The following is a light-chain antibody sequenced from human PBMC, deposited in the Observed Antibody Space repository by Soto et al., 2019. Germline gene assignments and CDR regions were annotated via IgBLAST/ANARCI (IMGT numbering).Light chain of an antibody. CDR1: QNINSC. V-gene: IGKV1-5*03. Sequence: DIQMTQSPSTLSASLGDRVTITCRASQNINSCFAGYQQKPGKAPNLLIYNASILENGVPSRFSGSGSGTEFTITISSLQPDDVATYCCQQYNTFWTFGQGTKVDIK. J-gene: IGKJ1*01. CDR2: NAS. CDR3: QQYNTFWT.